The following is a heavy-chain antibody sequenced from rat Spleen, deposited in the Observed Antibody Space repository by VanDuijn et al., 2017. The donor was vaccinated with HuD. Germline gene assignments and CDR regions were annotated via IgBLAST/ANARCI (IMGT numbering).Heavy chain of an antibody. V-gene: IGHV2-6*01. Sequence: QVQLKESGPGLVQPSQTLSLTCTVSGFSLTSYTVSWVRQPPGKGLEWIAAISSGGSTYYNSALKSRLSISRDTFKSQVFVKMNSLQTEDTAMYFCARDYGSPDYWGQGVMVTVSS. CDR3: ARDYGSPDY. J-gene: IGHJ2*01. CDR2: ISSGGST. D-gene: IGHD1-7*01. CDR1: GFSLTSYT.